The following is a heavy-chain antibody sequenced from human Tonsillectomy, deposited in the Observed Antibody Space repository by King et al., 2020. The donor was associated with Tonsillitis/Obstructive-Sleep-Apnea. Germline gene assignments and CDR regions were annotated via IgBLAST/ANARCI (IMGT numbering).Heavy chain of an antibody. Sequence: VQLVESGGGLVKPGGSLRLSCAASGFTFSSYNMNWVRQAPGKGLEWVSSISSSSSYIHYADSVKGRFTISRDNAKNSLYLQMNSLRAEDTAVYYCAGKGDFWSGYYRWGQGTLVTVSS. CDR2: ISSSSSYI. J-gene: IGHJ4*02. CDR3: AGKGDFWSGYYR. D-gene: IGHD3-3*01. CDR1: GFTFSSYN. V-gene: IGHV3-21*01.